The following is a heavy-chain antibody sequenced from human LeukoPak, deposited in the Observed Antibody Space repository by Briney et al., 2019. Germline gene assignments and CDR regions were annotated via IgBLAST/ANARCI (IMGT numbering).Heavy chain of an antibody. J-gene: IGHJ4*02. CDR2: INPNSGDT. V-gene: IGHV1-2*02. CDR1: GYTFTGYY. D-gene: IGHD5-18*01. Sequence: ASVKVSCKASGYTFTGYYMHWVRQAPGHGLEWMGWINPNSGDTNYAQKFQGRVTMTRDTSISTACMELSRLRSDDTAVYYCATVGIVDTAMITYFDYWGQGTLVTVSS. CDR3: ATVGIVDTAMITYFDY.